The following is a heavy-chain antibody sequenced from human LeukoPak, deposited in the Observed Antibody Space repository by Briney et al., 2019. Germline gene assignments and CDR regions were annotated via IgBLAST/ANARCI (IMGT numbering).Heavy chain of an antibody. J-gene: IGHJ4*02. CDR3: AKDSDIVASHFDY. CDR1: GFTFDDYA. V-gene: IGHV3-9*01. D-gene: IGHD2-15*01. Sequence: PGGSLRLSCAASGFTFDDYAMHWVRQAPGKGLEWVSGISWNSGSIGYADSVKGRFTISRDNAKNSLYLQMNSLRAEDTALYYCAKDSDIVASHFDYWGQGTLVTVSS. CDR2: ISWNSGSI.